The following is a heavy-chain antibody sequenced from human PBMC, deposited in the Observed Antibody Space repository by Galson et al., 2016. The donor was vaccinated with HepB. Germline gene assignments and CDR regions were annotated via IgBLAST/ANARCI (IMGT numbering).Heavy chain of an antibody. J-gene: IGHJ6*02. D-gene: IGHD3-16*01. V-gene: IGHV5-51*01. CDR1: DYSFTTHW. CDR2: IYPRDSET. CDR3: ARRGEGGVNYIFSHGLDV. Sequence: QSGAEVKKPGESLKISCKISDYSFTTHWIAWVRQVPGKGLEWMGMIYPRDSETKYSPSFQGQVTISVDKPIRTAFLHWSSLNASDTAIYYCARRGEGGVNYIFSHGLDVWGQGTPVAVSS.